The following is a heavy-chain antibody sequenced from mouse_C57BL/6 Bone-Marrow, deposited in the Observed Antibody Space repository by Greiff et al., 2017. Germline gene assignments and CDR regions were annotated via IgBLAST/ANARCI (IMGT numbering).Heavy chain of an antibody. CDR1: GYTFTSYW. CDR2: VDPSDSYT. J-gene: IGHJ3*01. Sequence: QVQLQQPGAELVMPGASVKLSCKASGYTFTSYWMHWVKQRPGQGLEWIGEVDPSDSYTNYNQKFKGKSTLTVDKSSRTAYMQLSSLTPDDSAVYYCARDGYDGSWFAYWGQGTLVTVSA. CDR3: ARDGYDGSWFAY. D-gene: IGHD2-2*01. V-gene: IGHV1-69*01.